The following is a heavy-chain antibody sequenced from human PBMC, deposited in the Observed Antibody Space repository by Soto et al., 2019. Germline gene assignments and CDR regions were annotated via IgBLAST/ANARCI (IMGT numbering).Heavy chain of an antibody. CDR3: AGERSGSKGTFDY. CDR1: GGSISSYY. J-gene: IGHJ4*02. D-gene: IGHD1-26*01. CDR2: IYYSGST. V-gene: IGHV4-59*01. Sequence: QVQLQESGPGLVKPSETLSLTCTVSGGSISSYYWSWIRQPPGKGLEWIGYIYYSGSTNYNPSLKSRVTISVDTSKNQFSLKLSSVTAADTAVYYCAGERSGSKGTFDYWGQGTLVTVSS.